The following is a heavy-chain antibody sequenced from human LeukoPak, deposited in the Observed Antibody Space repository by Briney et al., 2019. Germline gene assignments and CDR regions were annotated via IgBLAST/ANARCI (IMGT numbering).Heavy chain of an antibody. D-gene: IGHD2-21*01. J-gene: IGHJ4*02. CDR1: GYTFTNYA. Sequence: ASVKVSCKASGYTFTNYAFHWVRQAPGQRLEWLGWINAGNDDTKYSQKFQARVTITRDTSASTVYMELSSLTSDDTAVYYCARIKIVEEVVNPWSWGPKKKTLLTPSAYWGRGTLVTVSS. CDR3: ARIKIVEEVVNPWSWGPKKKTLLTPSAY. V-gene: IGHV1-3*01. CDR2: INAGNDDT.